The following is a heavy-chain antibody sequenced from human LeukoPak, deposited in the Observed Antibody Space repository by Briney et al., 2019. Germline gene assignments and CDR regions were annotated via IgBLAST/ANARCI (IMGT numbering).Heavy chain of an antibody. Sequence: PGGSLRLSCAASGFTFSSYWMSWVRQVPGKGLEWVANIKQDGSDKYYVDSVKGRFTISRDNAKNSLYLLMDSLRAADTAMYYCARDCCASGSHDYWGQGTLVTVSS. D-gene: IGHD3-10*01. CDR3: ARDCCASGSHDY. V-gene: IGHV3-7*01. CDR2: IKQDGSDK. CDR1: GFTFSSYW. J-gene: IGHJ4*02.